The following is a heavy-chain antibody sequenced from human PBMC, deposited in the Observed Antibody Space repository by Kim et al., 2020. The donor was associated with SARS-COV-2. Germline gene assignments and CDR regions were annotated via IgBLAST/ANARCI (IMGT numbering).Heavy chain of an antibody. J-gene: IGHJ4*02. Sequence: GGSLRLSCAASGFTFSSYAMSWVRQAPGKGLEWVSAISGSGGSTYYADSVKGRFTISRDNSKNTLYLQMNSLRAEDTAVYYCAKDWLLWFGEAPRGTAFDYWGQGTLVTVSS. CDR3: AKDWLLWFGEAPRGTAFDY. CDR2: ISGSGGST. D-gene: IGHD3-10*01. V-gene: IGHV3-23*01. CDR1: GFTFSSYA.